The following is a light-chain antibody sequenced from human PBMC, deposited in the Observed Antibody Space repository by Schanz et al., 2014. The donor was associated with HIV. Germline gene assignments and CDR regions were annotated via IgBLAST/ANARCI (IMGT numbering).Light chain of an antibody. CDR3: ASCTISNTWV. CDR2: GNS. Sequence: QSVLTQPPSVSGAPGQRVTISCTGSSSNIGAGYDVHWYQQLPGTAPKLLIYGNSNRPSGVPDRFSGSKSGTSASLAITGLQAEDEADYYCASCTISNTWVFGGGTKLTVL. V-gene: IGLV1-40*01. J-gene: IGLJ3*02. CDR1: SSNIGAGYD.